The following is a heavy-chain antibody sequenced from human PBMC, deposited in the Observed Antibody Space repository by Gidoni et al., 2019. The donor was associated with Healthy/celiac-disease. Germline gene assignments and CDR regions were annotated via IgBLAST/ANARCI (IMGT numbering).Heavy chain of an antibody. J-gene: IGHJ4*02. CDR3: ARHGFDYYDSSGYYDY. CDR2: IYYCGST. Sequence: QLQLQESGPGLVKPSETLSLTCTVSGGSISSSSYYWGWIRQPPGKGLEWIGSIYYCGSTYYNPSLKSRVTISVDTSKNQFSLKLSSVTAADTAVYYCARHGFDYYDSSGYYDYWGQGTLVTVSS. V-gene: IGHV4-39*01. D-gene: IGHD3-22*01. CDR1: GGSISSSSYY.